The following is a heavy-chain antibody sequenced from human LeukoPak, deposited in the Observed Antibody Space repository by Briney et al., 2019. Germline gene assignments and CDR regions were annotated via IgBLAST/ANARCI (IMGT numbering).Heavy chain of an antibody. Sequence: ASVKVSCKVSGYTLTELSMHWVRQAPGKGLEWMGGFDPEDGETIYAQKFQGRVTMTEDTSTDTAYMELSSLRSEDTAVYYCATDPKGLWFGELFQYWGQGTLVTVSS. V-gene: IGHV1-24*01. CDR3: ATDPKGLWFGELFQY. D-gene: IGHD3-10*01. CDR1: GYTLTELS. CDR2: FDPEDGET. J-gene: IGHJ1*01.